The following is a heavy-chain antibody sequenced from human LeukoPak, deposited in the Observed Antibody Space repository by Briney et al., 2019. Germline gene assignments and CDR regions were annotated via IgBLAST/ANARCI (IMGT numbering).Heavy chain of an antibody. Sequence: GGSLTLSCAASRFTLSNYWMNRVRQAPGKGLEWVANMKHDGTEKSYVDSVKGRFTSSRDDAKNSLYLQMNSLGAEDTAWYSCSRSPCNGSYGAFEYWGQGDLGTASS. CDR1: RFTLSNYW. CDR2: MKHDGTEK. CDR3: SRSPCNGSYGAFEY. V-gene: IGHV3-7*04. J-gene: IGHJ4*02. D-gene: IGHD1-26*01.